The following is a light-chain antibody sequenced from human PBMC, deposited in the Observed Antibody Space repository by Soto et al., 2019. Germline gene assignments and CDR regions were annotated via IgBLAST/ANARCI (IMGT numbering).Light chain of an antibody. CDR2: DAS. Sequence: IQMTQCPSTLSPSLGDRAAITCRASQSINSWLAWYQQKPGKAPKLLIYDASSLQSGVPSRFSGSGSGTDFTLTISSLQPEDFATFYCQQAYTFPRTFGQGTKVDIK. J-gene: IGKJ1*01. CDR3: QQAYTFPRT. V-gene: IGKV1-5*01. CDR1: QSINSW.